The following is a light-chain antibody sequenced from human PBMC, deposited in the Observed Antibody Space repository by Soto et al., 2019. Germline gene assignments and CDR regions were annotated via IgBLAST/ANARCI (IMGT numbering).Light chain of an antibody. V-gene: IGKV3-20*01. CDR3: QQYGSSPIT. CDR2: GAS. J-gene: IGKJ5*01. Sequence: EIVLTQSPGTLSLSPGERATLSCRASQSVNSNYLAWYQQKSGQAPRLLIYGASSRATGIADRFSGSGSGTDFTLTIGRLEPEDFAAYHCQQYGSSPITFGQGTRLEIK. CDR1: QSVNSNY.